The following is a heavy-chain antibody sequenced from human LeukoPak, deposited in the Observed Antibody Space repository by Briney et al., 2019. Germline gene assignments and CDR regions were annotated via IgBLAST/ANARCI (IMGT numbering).Heavy chain of an antibody. CDR3: ARGVEVVAAAYNWFDP. Sequence: SVKVSCKASGGTFSSYAISWVRQAPGQGLEWMGGIIPIFGTANYAQKFQGRVTITADESTSTAYMELSSLRSEDTAVYYCARGVEVVAAAYNWFDPWGQGTLVTVSS. CDR1: GGTFSSYA. D-gene: IGHD6-13*01. J-gene: IGHJ5*02. V-gene: IGHV1-69*01. CDR2: IIPIFGTA.